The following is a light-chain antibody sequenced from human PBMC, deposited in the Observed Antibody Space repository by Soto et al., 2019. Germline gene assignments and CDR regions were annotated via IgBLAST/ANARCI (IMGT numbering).Light chain of an antibody. CDR3: QQYGGSPPIT. CDR1: QSVNNNY. CDR2: GAS. J-gene: IGKJ5*01. Sequence: EIVLTQSPGTLSLSPGERATLSCRASQSVNNNYLAWYQQKPGQAPRLLIYGASSKATGIPDRFSGSGSRTDFTLTISRLEPEDFAVYYCQQYGGSPPITFGQGTRLEIK. V-gene: IGKV3-20*01.